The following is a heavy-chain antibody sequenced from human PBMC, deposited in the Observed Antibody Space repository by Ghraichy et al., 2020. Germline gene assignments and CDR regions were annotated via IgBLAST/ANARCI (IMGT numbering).Heavy chain of an antibody. CDR2: IYYSGST. CDR1: GGSISSYY. CDR3: ARGDYGNNWFDP. Sequence: SETSLTCTVSGGSISSYYWSWIRQPPGKGLEWIGYIYYSGSTNYNPSLKSRVTISVDTSKNQFSLKLSSVTAADTAVYYCARGDYGNNWFDPWGQGTLVTVSS. J-gene: IGHJ5*02. V-gene: IGHV4-59*08. D-gene: IGHD4-17*01.